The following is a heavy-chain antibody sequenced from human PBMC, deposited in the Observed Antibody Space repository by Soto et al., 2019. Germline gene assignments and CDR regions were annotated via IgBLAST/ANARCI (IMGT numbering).Heavy chain of an antibody. D-gene: IGHD4-17*01. CDR2: IIPIFGTA. CDR3: ARGSATTVTTVNYHYGMDV. V-gene: IGHV1-69*13. CDR1: GGPFSSYA. Sequence: ASVKVSFKASGGPFSSYAISLVRQAPGQGLEWMGGIIPIFGTANYAQKFQGRVTITAYESTSTAYMELSSLRSEDTAVYYCARGSATTVTTVNYHYGMDVWGQGTTVTVSS. J-gene: IGHJ6*01.